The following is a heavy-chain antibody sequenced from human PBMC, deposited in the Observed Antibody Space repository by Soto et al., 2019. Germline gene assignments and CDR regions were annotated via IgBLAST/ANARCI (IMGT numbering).Heavy chain of an antibody. J-gene: IGHJ4*02. D-gene: IGHD3-22*01. CDR2: IKQDGSHK. CDR3: ARGSSVYDSTGYAFDF. Sequence: GGSLRLSCAASGFTFSNYWMSWVRQAPGKGLEWVGNIKQDGSHKFYVDSVKGRFTMSRDNAENSLYLQMSSLRAEDTAVYYCARGSSVYDSTGYAFDFRGQGSLVTVSS. V-gene: IGHV3-7*01. CDR1: GFTFSNYW.